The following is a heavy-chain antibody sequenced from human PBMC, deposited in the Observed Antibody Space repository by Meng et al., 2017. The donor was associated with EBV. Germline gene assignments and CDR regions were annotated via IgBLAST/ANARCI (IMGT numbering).Heavy chain of an antibody. V-gene: IGHV1-69*01. J-gene: IGHJ4*02. CDR3: ASESGRGYTPDY. CDR2: FLPRLGAP. D-gene: IGHD3-10*01. Sequence: VPSAVEVDRPGSSVQVSLKTSGGPFSYYATRLGHKAPGHGLWWVGGFLPRLGAPNYAQKFHGRVKITAYESTSTHYMDLSSLRSEDTAIYSCASESGRGYTPDYWGQGTLVTVSS. CDR1: GGPFSYYA.